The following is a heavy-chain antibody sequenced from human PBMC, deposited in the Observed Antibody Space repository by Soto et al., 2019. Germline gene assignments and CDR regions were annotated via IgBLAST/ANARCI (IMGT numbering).Heavy chain of an antibody. Sequence: QVQLVESGGGVVQPGMSQRLSCAASGFTFSTSAMHWVRQTPGKGLEWVAMISFDGGNTFYADSVKGRFTISRDNPKNTVYLQMNTLRLEDTAVYFCARPGGDYWGRGTLVIVPS. CDR3: ARPGGDY. J-gene: IGHJ4*02. CDR1: GFTFSTSA. V-gene: IGHV3-30*03. CDR2: ISFDGGNT.